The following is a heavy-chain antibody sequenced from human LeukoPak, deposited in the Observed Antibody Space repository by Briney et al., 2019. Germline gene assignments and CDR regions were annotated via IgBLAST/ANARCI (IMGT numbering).Heavy chain of an antibody. CDR2: ISGSGGST. Sequence: GGSLRLSCAASGFTFSSYAMSWVRQAPGKGLEWVSAISGSGGSTYYADSVKGRFTISRDNSKNTLYLQMNSLRAGDTAVYYCARWDSSSGFDYWGQGTLVTVSS. CDR3: ARWDSSSGFDY. D-gene: IGHD6-6*01. J-gene: IGHJ4*02. V-gene: IGHV3-23*01. CDR1: GFTFSSYA.